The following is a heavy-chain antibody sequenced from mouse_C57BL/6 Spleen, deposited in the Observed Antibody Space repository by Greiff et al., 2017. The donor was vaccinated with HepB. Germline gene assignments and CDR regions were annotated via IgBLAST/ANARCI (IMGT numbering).Heavy chain of an antibody. CDR3: AREGGLGDGYYGEDY. CDR2: ISDGGSYT. CDR1: GFTFSSYA. D-gene: IGHD2-3*01. J-gene: IGHJ2*01. Sequence: DVKLVESGGGLVKPGGSLKLSCAASGFTFSSYAMSWVRQTPEKRLEWVATISDGGSYTYYPDNVKGRFTISRDNAKNNLYLQMSHLKSEDTAMYYCAREGGLGDGYYGEDYWGQGTTLTVSS. V-gene: IGHV5-4*01.